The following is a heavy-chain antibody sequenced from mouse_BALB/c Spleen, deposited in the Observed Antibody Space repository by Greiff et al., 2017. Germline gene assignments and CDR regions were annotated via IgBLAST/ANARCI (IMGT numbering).Heavy chain of an antibody. Sequence: EVQGVESGGGLVKPGGSLKLSCAASGFTFSSYAMSWVRQSPEKGLEWVAEISSGGSYTYYPDTVTGRFTISTDNAKNTLYLEMSSLRSEDTAMYYCARFYDGYLTGKYYYAMDYWGQGTSVTVSS. CDR1: GFTFSSYA. J-gene: IGHJ4*01. D-gene: IGHD1-2*01. CDR2: ISSGGSYT. V-gene: IGHV5-9-4*01. CDR3: ARFYDGYLTGKYYYAMDY.